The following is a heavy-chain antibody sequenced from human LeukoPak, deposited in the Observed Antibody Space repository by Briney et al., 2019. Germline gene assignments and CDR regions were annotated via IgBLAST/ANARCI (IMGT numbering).Heavy chain of an antibody. Sequence: GGSLRLSCAASGSTFSSYSMNWVRQAPGKGLEWVSSISSSSSYIYYADSVKGRFTISRDNAKNSLYLQMNSLRAEDSAVYYCAKVRSYDFWSGFYGFFDSWGQGTPVTVSS. CDR3: AKVRSYDFWSGFYGFFDS. CDR1: GSTFSSYS. J-gene: IGHJ4*02. D-gene: IGHD3-3*01. CDR2: ISSSSSYI. V-gene: IGHV3-21*04.